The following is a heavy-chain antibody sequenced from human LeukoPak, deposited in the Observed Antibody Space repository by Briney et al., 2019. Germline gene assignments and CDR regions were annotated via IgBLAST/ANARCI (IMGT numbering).Heavy chain of an antibody. Sequence: ASVKVSCKASGGTFSSYAISWVRQAPGQGLEWMGRIIPIFGTANYAQKFQGRVTITTDESTSTAYMELSSLRSEDTAVYYCARELGDYGDYVDAFDIWGQGTMVTVSS. D-gene: IGHD4-17*01. CDR3: ARELGDYGDYVDAFDI. CDR2: IIPIFGTA. CDR1: GGTFSSYA. V-gene: IGHV1-69*05. J-gene: IGHJ3*02.